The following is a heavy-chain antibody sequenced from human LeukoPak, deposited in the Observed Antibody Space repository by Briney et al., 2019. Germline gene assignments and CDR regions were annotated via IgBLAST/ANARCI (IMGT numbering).Heavy chain of an antibody. Sequence: GGSLRLSCAASGFTFSTYNMNWIRQAPGKGLEWVSSITTGSTDIYYADSLKGRFAISRDDAKNSVYLQINSLRVEATAVYYCARDLPGVPIDHWGQGILVTVSS. V-gene: IGHV3-21*06. CDR3: ARDLPGVPIDH. CDR1: GFTFSTYN. CDR2: ITTGSTDI. D-gene: IGHD7-27*01. J-gene: IGHJ4*02.